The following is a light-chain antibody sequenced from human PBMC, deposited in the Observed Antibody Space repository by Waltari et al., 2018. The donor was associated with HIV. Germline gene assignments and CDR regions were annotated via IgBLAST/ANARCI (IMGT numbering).Light chain of an antibody. CDR1: QSVSSSY. Sequence: EIVLTQSPGTLSLSPGERATLSCRASQSVSSSYLAWYQQKPGQAPRLLIDGASSRATGIPDRFRGSGSGTDFTLTISRLEPEDFAMYFCQQYGSSPTWTFGQGTKVEIK. V-gene: IGKV3-20*01. CDR3: QQYGSSPTWT. CDR2: GAS. J-gene: IGKJ1*01.